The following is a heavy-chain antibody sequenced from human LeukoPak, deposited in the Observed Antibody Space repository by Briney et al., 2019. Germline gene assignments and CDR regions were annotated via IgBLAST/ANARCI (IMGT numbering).Heavy chain of an antibody. Sequence: GGSLRLSCAASGFTFSSYAMHWVRQAPGKGLEYVSAISSNGGSTSYANSVKGRFTISRDNSKNTLYLQMGSLRAEDMAVYYCARYDGYDLRYWGQGTLVTVSS. CDR1: GFTFSSYA. CDR3: ARYDGYDLRY. V-gene: IGHV3-64*01. CDR2: ISSNGGST. D-gene: IGHD5-12*01. J-gene: IGHJ4*02.